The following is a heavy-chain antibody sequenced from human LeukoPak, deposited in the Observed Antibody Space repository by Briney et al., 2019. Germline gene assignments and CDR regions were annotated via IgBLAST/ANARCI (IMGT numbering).Heavy chain of an antibody. Sequence: TSETLSLTCAVYGGSFSGYYWSWIRQPPGKGLEWIGEINHSGSTNYNPSLKSRVTISVDTSKNQFSLKLSSVTAADTAVYYCARGSRGYFGYRPRGWFDPWGQGTLVTVSS. CDR1: GGSFSGYY. V-gene: IGHV4-34*01. CDR2: INHSGST. CDR3: ARGSRGYFGYRPRGWFDP. J-gene: IGHJ5*02. D-gene: IGHD3-9*01.